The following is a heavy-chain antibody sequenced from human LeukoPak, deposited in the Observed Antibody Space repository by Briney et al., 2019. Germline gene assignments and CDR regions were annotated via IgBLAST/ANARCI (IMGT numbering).Heavy chain of an antibody. D-gene: IGHD6-6*01. Sequence: PGGSLRLSCAASGFTFSDYWMTWVRQAPGKGLEWVANIKRDGSEKCYVDSVKGRLTISRDNAKNSLYLQMNSLRAEDTAIYYCARDRLVLRPRSSSDYWGQGTLVTVSS. CDR1: GFTFSDYW. V-gene: IGHV3-7*01. CDR3: ARDRLVLRPRSSSDY. CDR2: IKRDGSEK. J-gene: IGHJ4*02.